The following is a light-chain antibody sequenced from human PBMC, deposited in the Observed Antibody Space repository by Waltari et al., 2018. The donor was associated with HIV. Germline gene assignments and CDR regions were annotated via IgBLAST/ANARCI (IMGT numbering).Light chain of an antibody. Sequence: DIHMTQSPSTLSAFVGDRVTITCRASQNINNWLAWYQQKPGKVPKLLIHRASALEDGVSSRCSGSGSETEFTLIIDSLEPDDFSTYYCQEYNTDPSFGQGTRLE. CDR2: RAS. CDR3: QEYNTDPS. J-gene: IGKJ5*01. V-gene: IGKV1-5*03. CDR1: QNINNW.